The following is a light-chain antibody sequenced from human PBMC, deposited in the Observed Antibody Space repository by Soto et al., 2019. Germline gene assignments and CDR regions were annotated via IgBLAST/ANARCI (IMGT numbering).Light chain of an antibody. CDR3: SSYTGSSTLWV. CDR2: EVS. CDR1: SSDVGGYNY. J-gene: IGLJ3*02. Sequence: QSALTQPASVSGSPTQSITISCTGTSSDVGGYNYVSWYQQHPGKAPKLIIYEVSNRPSGVSNRFSGSKSGNTASLTISGLQAEDEAEYYCSSYTGSSTLWVFGGGTKLTVL. V-gene: IGLV2-14*01.